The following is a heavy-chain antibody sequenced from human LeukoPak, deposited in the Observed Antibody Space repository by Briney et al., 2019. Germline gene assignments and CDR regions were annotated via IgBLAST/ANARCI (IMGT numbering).Heavy chain of an antibody. Sequence: GGSLRLSCAASGFTFSSYWMSWVRQAPGKGLEWVANIKQDGSEKYYVDSVKGRFTISRDNAKNSLYLQMNSLRAEGTAVYYCASLGTGPDYYDSSGYKFDYWGQGTLVTVSS. J-gene: IGHJ4*02. V-gene: IGHV3-7*01. D-gene: IGHD3-22*01. CDR3: ASLGTGPDYYDSSGYKFDY. CDR2: IKQDGSEK. CDR1: GFTFSSYW.